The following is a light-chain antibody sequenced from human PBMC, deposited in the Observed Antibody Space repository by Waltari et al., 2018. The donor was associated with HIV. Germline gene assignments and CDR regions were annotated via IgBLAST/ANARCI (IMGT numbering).Light chain of an antibody. Sequence: QSVLTQPPSASGTPGQRVPISCSGSSHNNRRRPVNTYQQLAGSAPTLLIYRSDLRPSGVPVLFSCSKSATSASLAISGLQSEDAATYYCASWDDSLNGVIFGGGTELTVL. CDR1: SHNNRRRP. CDR3: ASWDDSLNGVI. CDR2: RSD. J-gene: IGLJ2*01. V-gene: IGLV1-44*01.